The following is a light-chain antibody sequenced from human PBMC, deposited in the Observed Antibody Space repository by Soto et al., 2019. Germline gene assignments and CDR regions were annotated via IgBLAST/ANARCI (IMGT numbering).Light chain of an antibody. CDR2: YDD. CDR1: SSNIGNNA. V-gene: IGLV1-36*01. J-gene: IGLJ1*01. Sequence: QSVLTQPPSVSEATRQRVTIFCSGSSSNIGNNAVNWYQQLPGKAPKLLIYYDDLLPSGVSDRFSGSKSGTSASLAISGLQSEDEADYYCAAWDDSLNGYVFGTGTKVTV. CDR3: AAWDDSLNGYV.